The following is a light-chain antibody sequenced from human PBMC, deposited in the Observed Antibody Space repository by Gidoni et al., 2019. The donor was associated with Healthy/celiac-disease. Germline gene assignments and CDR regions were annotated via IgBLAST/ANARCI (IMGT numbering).Light chain of an antibody. Sequence: DIQLTQSPSFLSASVGDRVTITCRASQDISSYLAWYQQKPGKAHELLIYAASILQSGVPSRFSGRGSGTEFTLTISSLQPADFATYYCQQLNSYAFGQGTKVDSK. CDR2: AAS. CDR3: QQLNSYA. CDR1: QDISSY. J-gene: IGKJ2*01. V-gene: IGKV1-9*01.